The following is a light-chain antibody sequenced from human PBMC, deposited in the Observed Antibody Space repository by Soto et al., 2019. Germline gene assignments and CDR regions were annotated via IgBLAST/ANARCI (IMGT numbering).Light chain of an antibody. V-gene: IGLV2-14*03. Sequence: QSALTQPASVSGSPGQSITISCTGTSSDVGGYNYVSWYQQHPGKAPKLVIYDVSNRPSGVSNRFSGSKFGDTASLTISGLQAEDEADYYCSSYTSSTSYVFGTGTKLTVL. CDR3: SSYTSSTSYV. CDR2: DVS. CDR1: SSDVGGYNY. J-gene: IGLJ1*01.